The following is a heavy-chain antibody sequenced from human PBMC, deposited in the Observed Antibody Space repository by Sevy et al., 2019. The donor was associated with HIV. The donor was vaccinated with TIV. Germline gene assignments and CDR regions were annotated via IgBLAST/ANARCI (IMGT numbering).Heavy chain of an antibody. CDR2: ISYDGNNK. CDR1: GFTFSSYA. Sequence: GGSLRLSCAASGFTFSSYAIHWVRQAPGKGLEWVAVISYDGNNKYYEDSVQGRFTVSRDNSKNTLYVQMNSLRAEDTAVYYCATDHNLWSEGGFLHHWGQGTLVTVSS. J-gene: IGHJ1*01. CDR3: ATDHNLWSEGGFLHH. D-gene: IGHD3-10*01. V-gene: IGHV3-30*03.